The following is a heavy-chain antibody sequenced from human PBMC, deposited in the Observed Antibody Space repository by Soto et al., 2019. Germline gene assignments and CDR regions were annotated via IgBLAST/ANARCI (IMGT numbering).Heavy chain of an antibody. J-gene: IGHJ1*01. Sequence: GGSLRLSCAASGFTFSSYSMNWVRQAPGKGLEWVSSISSSSSYIYYADSVKGRFTISRDNAKNSLYLQMNSLRAEDTAVYYCAGETLGYCSGGSCYRPEYFQHWGQGTLVTVSS. V-gene: IGHV3-21*01. D-gene: IGHD2-15*01. CDR3: AGETLGYCSGGSCYRPEYFQH. CDR2: ISSSSSYI. CDR1: GFTFSSYS.